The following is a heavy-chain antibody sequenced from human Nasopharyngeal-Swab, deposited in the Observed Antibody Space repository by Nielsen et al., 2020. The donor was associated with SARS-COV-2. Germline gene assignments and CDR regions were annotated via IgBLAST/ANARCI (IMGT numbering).Heavy chain of an antibody. V-gene: IGHV3-23*01. D-gene: IGHD3-9*01. Sequence: GESLKISCAAPGFTFSSYAMSWVRQAPGKGLEWVSAISGSGGSTYYADSVKGRFTISRDNSKNTLYLQMNSLRAEDTAVYYCAKKLENILRYFDWLLDAFDIWGQGTVVTVSS. CDR2: ISGSGGST. CDR3: AKKLENILRYFDWLLDAFDI. J-gene: IGHJ3*02. CDR1: GFTFSSYA.